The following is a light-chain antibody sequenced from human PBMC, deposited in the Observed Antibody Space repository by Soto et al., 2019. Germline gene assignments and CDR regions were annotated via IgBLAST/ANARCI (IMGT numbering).Light chain of an antibody. Sequence: QAVVTQEPSFSVSPGGTVTLTCGLSSGSVSTTYYPSWYQQTPGQAPRTLIYNPNIRSSGVPDRFSGSILGNKAALTITGAQADDESDYFCVLYMGSGLLVFGGGTKLTVL. V-gene: IGLV8-61*01. CDR1: SGSVSTTYY. CDR3: VLYMGSGLLV. J-gene: IGLJ2*01. CDR2: NPN.